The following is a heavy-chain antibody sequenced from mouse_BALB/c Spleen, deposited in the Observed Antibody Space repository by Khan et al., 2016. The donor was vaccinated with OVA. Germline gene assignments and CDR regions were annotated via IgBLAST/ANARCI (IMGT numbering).Heavy chain of an antibody. V-gene: IGHV3-2*02. CDR3: ARDGSRDNYAMDY. Sequence: VQLKESGPGLVKPSQSLSLTCTVTGYSITSDYAWNWIRQFPGNKLEWMGYISSSGSTNYNPDLKSRISITRDTSKNQFFLQLNSVTTEDTATYYCARDGSRDNYAMDYWGQGTSVTVSS. CDR2: ISSSGST. J-gene: IGHJ4*01. D-gene: IGHD2-3*01. CDR1: GYSITSDYA.